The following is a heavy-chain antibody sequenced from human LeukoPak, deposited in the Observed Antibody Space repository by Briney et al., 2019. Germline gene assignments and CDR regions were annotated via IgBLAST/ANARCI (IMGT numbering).Heavy chain of an antibody. V-gene: IGHV3-9*01. CDR1: GFTFDDYA. D-gene: IGHD6-13*01. CDR3: AKDVGGGSSWYDY. Sequence: GGSLRLSCAASGFTFDDYAMQWVRQAPGKGLEWVSGISWNSGSIGYADSVKGRFTISRDNAKNSLYLQMNSLRAEDTALYYCAKDVGGGSSWYDYWGQGTLVTVSS. J-gene: IGHJ4*02. CDR2: ISWNSGSI.